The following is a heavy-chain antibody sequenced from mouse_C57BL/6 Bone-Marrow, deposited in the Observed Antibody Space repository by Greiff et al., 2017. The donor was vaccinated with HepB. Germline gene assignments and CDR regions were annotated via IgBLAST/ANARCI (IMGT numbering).Heavy chain of an antibody. Sequence: VQLQHSGAELVKPGASVKISCKASGYTFTDYYINWVKQRPGQGLEWIGKIGPGSGSTYYNEKFKGKATLPADKSYRTAYMQLSSLTSEDSAVYFCANGYDLAMDDWGQGTSVTVSS. J-gene: IGHJ4*01. V-gene: IGHV1-77*01. CDR1: GYTFTDYY. CDR3: ANGYDLAMDD. CDR2: IGPGSGST. D-gene: IGHD2-2*01.